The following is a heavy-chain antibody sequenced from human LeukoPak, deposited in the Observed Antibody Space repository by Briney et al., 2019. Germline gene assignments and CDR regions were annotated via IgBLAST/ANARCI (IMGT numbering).Heavy chain of an antibody. D-gene: IGHD6-13*01. J-gene: IGHJ4*02. CDR3: ASGAMEDIAAAGYFDY. Sequence: GSSVKVSCKASGGTFSSYAISWVRQAPGQGLEWVGGIIPIFGTANYAQKFQGRVTITADKSTSTAYMELSSLRSEDTAVYYCASGAMEDIAAAGYFDYWGQGTLVTVSS. CDR1: GGTFSSYA. V-gene: IGHV1-69*06. CDR2: IIPIFGTA.